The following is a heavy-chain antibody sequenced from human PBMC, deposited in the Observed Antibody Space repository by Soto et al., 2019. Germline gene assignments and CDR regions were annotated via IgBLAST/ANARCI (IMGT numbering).Heavy chain of an antibody. D-gene: IGHD6-19*01. CDR1: GFTISSYF. Sequence: EVQLVESGGGVVKPGWSLRLSCAASGFTISSYFMNWVRQAPGKGLEWVAIIRKDGSETYYVDAVKGRFTVTIDNAKNTLSLQMNFTRVDHTAVYYCAGGSVWLRDYWGRGTLVTVSS. CDR3: AGGSVWLRDY. J-gene: IGHJ4*02. CDR2: IRKDGSET. V-gene: IGHV3-7*03.